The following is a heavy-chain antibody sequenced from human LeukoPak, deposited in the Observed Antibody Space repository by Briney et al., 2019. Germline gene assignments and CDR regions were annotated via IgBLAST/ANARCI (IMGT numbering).Heavy chain of an antibody. Sequence: PSETLSLTCTVSGGSISSSSYYWGWIRQPPAKGLERIGSIYYSGSTYYNPSLKSRITISVDMSKNQFSLKLSSVTAADTALYYCARHSGLRSPFDPWGQGTLVTVTS. CDR3: ARHSGLRSPFDP. J-gene: IGHJ5*02. CDR2: IYYSGST. CDR1: GGSISSSSYY. V-gene: IGHV4-39*01. D-gene: IGHD3-3*01.